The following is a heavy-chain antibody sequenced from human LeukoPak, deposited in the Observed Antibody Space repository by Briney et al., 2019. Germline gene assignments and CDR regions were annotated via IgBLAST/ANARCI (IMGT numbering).Heavy chain of an antibody. CDR1: GGTFSSYA. J-gene: IGHJ4*02. CDR2: IIPIFGTA. Sequence: ASVKVSCKASGGTFSSYAISWVRQATGQGLEWMGGIIPIFGTANYAQKLQGRVTITTDASTSTAYMELSSLRSEDTAVYYCARGPYDRSGYPTAFDYWGQGSLVTVSS. V-gene: IGHV1-69*05. CDR3: ARGPYDRSGYPTAFDY. D-gene: IGHD3-22*01.